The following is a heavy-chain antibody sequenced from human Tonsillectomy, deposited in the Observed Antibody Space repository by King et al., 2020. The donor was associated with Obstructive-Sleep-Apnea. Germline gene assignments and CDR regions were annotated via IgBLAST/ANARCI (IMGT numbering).Heavy chain of an antibody. CDR1: GYTFTNYW. CDR2: IYPGYSDT. V-gene: IGHV5-51*01. CDR3: ARCGLTAYGMDV. D-gene: IGHD1-14*01. J-gene: IGHJ6*02. Sequence: QLVQSGAEVKKSGESLRISCKGSGYTFTNYWIAWVRQMPGTGLEWMGIIYPGYSDTRYSPSFQGQVTISADNSISTAYLQWSSLKASDTAMYYCARCGLTAYGMDVWGQGTTVIVSS.